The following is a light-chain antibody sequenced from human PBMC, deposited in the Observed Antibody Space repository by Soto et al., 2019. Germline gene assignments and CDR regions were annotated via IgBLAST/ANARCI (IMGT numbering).Light chain of an antibody. CDR3: QQYNNWLLYT. J-gene: IGKJ2*01. Sequence: EIVMTQSPATLSVSPGERATLSCRASQSVRSNLAWYQQKPGQAPRLLIYAASTRATGIPARFSGSGSGTEFTLTISSLQSEDFAVYYCQQYNNWLLYTFGQGTKVDIK. CDR2: AAS. CDR1: QSVRSN. V-gene: IGKV3-15*01.